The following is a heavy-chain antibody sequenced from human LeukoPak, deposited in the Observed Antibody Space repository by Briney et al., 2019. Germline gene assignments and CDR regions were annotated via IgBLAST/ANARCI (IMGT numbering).Heavy chain of an antibody. V-gene: IGHV4-4*07. J-gene: IGHJ6*02. CDR2: IYTSGST. CDR1: GGSISSYY. Sequence: SETLSLTCTVSGGSISSYYWSWIRQPAGKGLGWIGRIYTSGSTNYNPSLKSRVTMSVDTSKNQFSLKLSSVTAADTAVYYCARESFDWLFDYYYYYGMDVWGQGTTVTVSS. CDR3: ARESFDWLFDYYYYYGMDV. D-gene: IGHD3-9*01.